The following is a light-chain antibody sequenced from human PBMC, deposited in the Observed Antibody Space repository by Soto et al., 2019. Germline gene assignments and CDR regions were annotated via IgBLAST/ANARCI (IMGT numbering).Light chain of an antibody. CDR1: HGISNY. J-gene: IGKJ4*01. V-gene: IGKV1-16*01. CDR3: QQYNTYPLT. Sequence: DIQMTQSPSSLSASVGDRVTITCRASHGISNYLAWFQQKPGKAPNSLIYAASSLQSGVPSRFSGGGSGTDFTLTISDLQPEDFATYYCQQYNTYPLTFGGGTKVEIK. CDR2: AAS.